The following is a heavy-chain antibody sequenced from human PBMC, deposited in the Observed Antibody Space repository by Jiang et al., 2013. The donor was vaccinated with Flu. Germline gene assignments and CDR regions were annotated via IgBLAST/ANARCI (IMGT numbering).Heavy chain of an antibody. CDR3: ASFTMVRGHDY. Sequence: GSGLVKPSETLSLTCTVSGGSISSYYWSWIRQPPGKGLEWIAYIFYSGSTNYNPSLKSRVTISLDTSKNQFSLKLSSVTAADTAMYYCASFTMVRGHDYWGQGTLVTVSS. D-gene: IGHD3-10*01. V-gene: IGHV4-59*01. J-gene: IGHJ4*02. CDR2: IFYSGST. CDR1: GGSISSYY.